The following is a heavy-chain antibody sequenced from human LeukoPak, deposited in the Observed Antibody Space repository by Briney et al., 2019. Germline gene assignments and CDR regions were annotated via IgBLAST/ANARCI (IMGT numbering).Heavy chain of an antibody. J-gene: IGHJ5*02. CDR1: GGSFSGYY. D-gene: IGHD3-10*01. Sequence: SETLSLTCAVYGGSFSGYYWSWLRQPPGKGLEWIGEINHSGSTNYNPSLKSRVTISVATSKTQFSLKLSSVTAADTAVYYCARAVLLWFGAKRINWFDPWGQGTLVTVSS. V-gene: IGHV4-34*01. CDR3: ARAVLLWFGAKRINWFDP. CDR2: INHSGST.